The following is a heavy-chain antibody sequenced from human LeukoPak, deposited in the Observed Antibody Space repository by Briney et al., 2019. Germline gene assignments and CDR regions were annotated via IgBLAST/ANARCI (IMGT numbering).Heavy chain of an antibody. CDR3: ARGPDMTTVTPTNYYYYYAMDV. CDR2: INHSGST. V-gene: IGHV4-34*01. J-gene: IGHJ6*02. D-gene: IGHD4-17*01. CDR1: GGSFSGYY. Sequence: PSETLSLTCAVYGGSFSGYYWSWIRQPPGKGLDWIGEINHSGSTNYNPSLKSRVTISVDTSKNQFSLKLSSVTAADTAVYYCARGPDMTTVTPTNYYYYYAMDVWGQGTTVTVSS.